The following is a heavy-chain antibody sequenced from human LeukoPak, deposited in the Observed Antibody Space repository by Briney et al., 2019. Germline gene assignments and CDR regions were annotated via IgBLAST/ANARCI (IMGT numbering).Heavy chain of an antibody. CDR1: GFTFSTYA. V-gene: IGHV3-30*04. CDR3: AVGGSGWFFDY. J-gene: IGHJ4*02. Sequence: GRSLRLSCAASGFTFSTYAMHWVRQAPGKGLEWVTVTSYDAKNEYYADSVRGRFTISRDNSKNTLYLQMNSLRPDDTAVYYCAVGGSGWFFDYWGQGTLVTVSS. CDR2: TSYDAKNE. D-gene: IGHD6-19*01.